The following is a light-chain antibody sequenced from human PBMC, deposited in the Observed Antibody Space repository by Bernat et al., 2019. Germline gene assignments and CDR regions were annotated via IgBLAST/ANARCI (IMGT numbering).Light chain of an antibody. CDR1: RSDVGSHNR. V-gene: IGLV2-18*02. CDR3: SSYTRTSTFV. CDR2: EVT. Sequence: QSALTQPPSVSGSPGQSVTISCTGTRSDVGSHNRVSWYQQSPGTAPKLIIYEVTNRPAGVPDRFSGSKSGNTASLTISGLQADDEADCYCSSYTRTSTFVFGTGTKVTVL. J-gene: IGLJ1*01.